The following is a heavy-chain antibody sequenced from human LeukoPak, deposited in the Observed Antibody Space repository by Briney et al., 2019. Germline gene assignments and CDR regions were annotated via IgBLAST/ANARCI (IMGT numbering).Heavy chain of an antibody. Sequence: SETLSLTCTVSVGSINSYYWTWIRQPPGKGLEWSACIYYNGITNYKSSLESRLTISVDTSKNQFSLRLRSVTAADTAVYYCARQNPPGSKKGWFDPWGQGTLVTVSS. D-gene: IGHD6-25*01. V-gene: IGHV4-59*08. CDR3: ARQNPPGSKKGWFDP. CDR1: VGSINSYY. CDR2: IYYNGIT. J-gene: IGHJ5*02.